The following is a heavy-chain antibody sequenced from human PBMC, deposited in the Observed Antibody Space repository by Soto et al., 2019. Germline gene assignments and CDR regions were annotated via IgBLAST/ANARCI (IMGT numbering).Heavy chain of an antibody. D-gene: IGHD3-10*01. J-gene: IGHJ4*02. CDR2: VSGSGGST. CDR1: GFTFSSYA. Sequence: EVQLLESGGGLVQPGGCLRLSCAASGFTFSSYAMSWVLQAPGKGLEWVSAVSGSGGSTYYADSVKGRFTISRDNSKNTLYLQMNSLRDEDTGVYYCAKVDGSGSYYPPDYLDYWGQGTLVTVSS. CDR3: AKVDGSGSYYPPDYLDY. V-gene: IGHV3-23*01.